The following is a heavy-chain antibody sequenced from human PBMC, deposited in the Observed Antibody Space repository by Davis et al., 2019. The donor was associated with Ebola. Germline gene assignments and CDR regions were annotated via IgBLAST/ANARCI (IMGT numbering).Heavy chain of an antibody. CDR1: GFSPSINEVA. D-gene: IGHD3-10*01. CDR2: LYGHDLK. J-gene: IGHJ4*02. Sequence: SGPTLAKPTQTLTLTCTFSGFSPSINEVAVGWIRQPPGNALEWLAVLYGHDLKRYSPSLRSRLTITKDTSKNQVVLTMTEMDPVDTATYYCAHRHYGSGSYSFFDYWGQGALVTVSS. CDR3: AHRHYGSGSYSFFDY. V-gene: IGHV2-5*01.